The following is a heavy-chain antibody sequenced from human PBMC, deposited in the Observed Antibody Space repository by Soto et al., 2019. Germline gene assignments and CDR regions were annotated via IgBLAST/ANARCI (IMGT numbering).Heavy chain of an antibody. D-gene: IGHD6-19*01. CDR2: IWYDGSNK. Sequence: QVQLVESGGGVVQPGRSLRLSCAASGFTFSSYGMHWVRQAPGKGLEWVAVIWYDGSNKYYADSVKGRFTISRDNSKNTLYLQMNSLRAEDTAVYYCARVPDGSGWLFDYWGQGTLVTVSS. J-gene: IGHJ4*02. V-gene: IGHV3-33*01. CDR1: GFTFSSYG. CDR3: ARVPDGSGWLFDY.